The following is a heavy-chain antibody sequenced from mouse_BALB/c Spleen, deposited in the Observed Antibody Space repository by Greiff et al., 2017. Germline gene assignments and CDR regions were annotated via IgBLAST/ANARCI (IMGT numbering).Heavy chain of an antibody. CDR2: IDPSDSYT. D-gene: IGHD6-1*02. CDR1: GYTFTSYW. J-gene: IGHJ2*01. V-gene: IGHV1S127*01. Sequence: QVQLQQPGAELVKPGASVRMSCKASGYTFTSYWMHWVKQRPGQGLEWIGVIDPSDSYTSYNQKFKGKATLTVDTSSSTAYMQLSSLTSEDSAVYYCTSQRELTFDYWGQGTTLTVSS. CDR3: TSQRELTFDY.